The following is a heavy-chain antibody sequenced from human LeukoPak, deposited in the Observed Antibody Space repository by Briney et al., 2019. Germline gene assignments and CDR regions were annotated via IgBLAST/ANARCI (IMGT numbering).Heavy chain of an antibody. CDR2: ISWHSGSI. V-gene: IGHV3-9*01. Sequence: PGRSLRLSCAASGFTFDDYPMHWVRQAPGMCLECVSGISWHSGSIGYADSVKCRFTISRDNAKNSLYLQMTSLRAEDTALYYCAKNVLPTYQLHYHSYFDYWGQGTLVTVSS. CDR1: GFTFDDYP. CDR3: AKNVLPTYQLHYHSYFDY. J-gene: IGHJ4*02. D-gene: IGHD2-2*01.